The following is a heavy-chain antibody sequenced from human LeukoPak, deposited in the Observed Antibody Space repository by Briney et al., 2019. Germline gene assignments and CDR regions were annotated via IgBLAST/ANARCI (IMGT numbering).Heavy chain of an antibody. Sequence: GGSLRLSCAASGFTFSHYWMSWVRQAPGKGLEWLANIKGGGSVKYYVDSVKGRFTISRDNAKNSPYLQMNSLRAEDTAVYYCARIGYSSSSFDYWGQGALVTVSS. CDR3: ARIGYSSSSFDY. CDR2: IKGGGSVK. J-gene: IGHJ4*02. V-gene: IGHV3-7*01. D-gene: IGHD6-6*01. CDR1: GFTFSHYW.